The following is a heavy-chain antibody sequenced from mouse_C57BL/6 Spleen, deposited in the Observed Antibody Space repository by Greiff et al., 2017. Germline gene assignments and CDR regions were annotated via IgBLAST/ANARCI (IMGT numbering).Heavy chain of an antibody. CDR1: GYSITSGYY. CDR2: ISYDGSN. V-gene: IGHV3-6*01. D-gene: IGHD2-1*01. CDR3: AREDGNYGYYAMDY. J-gene: IGHJ4*01. Sequence: EVKLVESGPGLVKPSQSLSLTCSVTGYSITSGYYWNWIRQFPGNKLEWMGYISYDGSNNYNPSLKNRISITRDTSKNQFFLKLNSVTTEDTATYYCAREDGNYGYYAMDYWGQGTSVTVSS.